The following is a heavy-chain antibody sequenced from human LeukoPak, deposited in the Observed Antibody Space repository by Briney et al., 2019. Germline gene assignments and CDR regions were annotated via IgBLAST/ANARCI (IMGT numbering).Heavy chain of an antibody. CDR3: VRPDRIFGVPAAFDA. J-gene: IGHJ3*01. CDR1: GGSFSDYP. Sequence: SVKVSCKASGGSFSDYPINWVRQAPGQGLEWLGGIIPKYSASNYAQAFQGRVTITADESTNTVYMEMSGLRPDDTAVYYCVRPDRIFGVPAAFDAWGQGTLVAVSS. CDR2: IIPKYSAS. V-gene: IGHV1-69*13. D-gene: IGHD3-3*02.